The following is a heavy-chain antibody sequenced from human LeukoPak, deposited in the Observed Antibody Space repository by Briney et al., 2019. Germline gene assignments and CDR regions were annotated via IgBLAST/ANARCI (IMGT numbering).Heavy chain of an antibody. CDR2: INAGNGNT. D-gene: IGHD4-23*01. V-gene: IGHV1-3*01. CDR1: GGTFSSHA. J-gene: IGHJ6*02. CDR3: ARDGTVAGYDYGMDV. Sequence: ASVKVSCKASGGTFSSHAMHWVRQAPGQRLEWMGWINAGNGNTKYSQKFQGRVTITRDTSASTAYMELSSLRSEDTAVYYCARDGTVAGYDYGMDVWGQGTTVTVSS.